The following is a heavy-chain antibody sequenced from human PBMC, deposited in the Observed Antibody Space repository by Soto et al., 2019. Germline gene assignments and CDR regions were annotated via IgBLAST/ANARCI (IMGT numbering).Heavy chain of an antibody. CDR3: TGSKVYVAYEFAY. CDR2: INPSGST. CDR1: GGSFSDYY. J-gene: IGHJ4*02. Sequence: SVTLSLTCALYGGSFSDYYSSWIRQTPGKGLEWIGEINPSGSTDYNPPLKSRVTMSLDTSKHLFSLKLIAVTAADTAVYYCTGSKVYVAYEFAYWGQGTLVTVSS. V-gene: IGHV4-34*01. D-gene: IGHD3-10*02.